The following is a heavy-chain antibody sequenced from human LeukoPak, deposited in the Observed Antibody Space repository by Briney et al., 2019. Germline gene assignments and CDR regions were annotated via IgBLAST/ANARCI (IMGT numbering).Heavy chain of an antibody. V-gene: IGHV3-11*01. CDR1: GFTFSDYY. CDR3: ARKDYCSSSSCYTAFFDY. J-gene: IGHJ4*02. CDR2: ISSSGSTI. Sequence: PGGSLRLSCAASGFTFSDYYMSWLRQAPGKGLEWVSYISSSGSTIYYADSVKGRFTMSRDNAKNSLYLQMNSLRAEDTAVYYCARKDYCSSSSCYTAFFDYWGQGTLVTVSS. D-gene: IGHD2-2*02.